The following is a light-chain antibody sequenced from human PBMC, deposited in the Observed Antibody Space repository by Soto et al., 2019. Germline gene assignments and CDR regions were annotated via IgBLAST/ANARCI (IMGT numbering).Light chain of an antibody. CDR3: SSYISSSTYV. V-gene: IGLV2-14*01. CDR2: DVS. J-gene: IGLJ1*01. Sequence: QSVLTQPASVSGSPGQSITISCTGTSSDIGRYNYVSWYQQYPGKAPKFMIYDVSNRPSGVSNRFSGSKSGNTASLTIYGLQAEDEADYYCSSYISSSTYVFGTGTKLTVL. CDR1: SSDIGRYNY.